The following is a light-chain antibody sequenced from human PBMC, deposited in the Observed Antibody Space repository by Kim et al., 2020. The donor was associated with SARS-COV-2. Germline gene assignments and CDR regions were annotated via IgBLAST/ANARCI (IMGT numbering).Light chain of an antibody. CDR3: QQRSKWPLT. CDR2: DAS. CDR1: QSISSN. Sequence: SLAPWERATLSCRASQSISSNLAWYQQKPGQAPRLLIYDASNRATGIPARFSGYGSGADFTLTISSLEPEDFAVYHCQQRSKWPLTFGGGTKVEI. V-gene: IGKV3-11*01. J-gene: IGKJ4*01.